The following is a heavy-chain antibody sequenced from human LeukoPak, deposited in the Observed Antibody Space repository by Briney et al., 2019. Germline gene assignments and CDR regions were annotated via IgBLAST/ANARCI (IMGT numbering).Heavy chain of an antibody. D-gene: IGHD4-17*01. CDR2: ISGSGGST. CDR1: GFTSSGYA. Sequence: GGSLRLSCAASGFTSSGYAMSWVRQAPGKGLEWVSAISGSGGSTYYADSVKGRFTISRDNSKNTLYLQMNSLRAEDTAVYYCAKSEDYGDYGWGQGTLVTVSS. V-gene: IGHV3-23*01. J-gene: IGHJ4*02. CDR3: AKSEDYGDYG.